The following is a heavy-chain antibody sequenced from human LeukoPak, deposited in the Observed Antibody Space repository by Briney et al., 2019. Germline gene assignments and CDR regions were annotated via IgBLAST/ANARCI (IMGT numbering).Heavy chain of an antibody. CDR1: GGSISSYY. CDR3: VRVDPGEQWLILPLYYFDY. Sequence: SETLSLTCAVSGGSISSYYWSWIRQPAGKGLEWIGRIYTSGSTNYNPSLKSRVTMSVDTSKNQFSLKLSSVTAADTAVYYCVRVDPGEQWLILPLYYFDYWGQGTLVTVSS. V-gene: IGHV4-4*07. J-gene: IGHJ4*02. D-gene: IGHD6-19*01. CDR2: IYTSGST.